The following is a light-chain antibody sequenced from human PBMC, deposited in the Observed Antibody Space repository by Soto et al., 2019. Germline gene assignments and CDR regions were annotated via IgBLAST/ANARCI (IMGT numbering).Light chain of an antibody. CDR1: QGISSY. CDR2: AAS. J-gene: IGKJ2*01. CDR3: QQYNTDSHT. Sequence: AIRMTQSPSSFSASTGDRVTITCRASQGISSYLAWYQQKPGKAPKLLIYAASTLQSGVPSRFSGSGSGTDFTLTISCLQSEDFATYFCQQYNTDSHTFGQGTKLEIK. V-gene: IGKV1-8*01.